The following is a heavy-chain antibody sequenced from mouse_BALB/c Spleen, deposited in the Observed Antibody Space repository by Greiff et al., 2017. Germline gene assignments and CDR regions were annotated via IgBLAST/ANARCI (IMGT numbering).Heavy chain of an antibody. D-gene: IGHD2-1*01. V-gene: IGHV14-3*02. Sequence: EVKLMESGAELVKPGASVKLSCTASGFNIKDTYMHWVKQRPEQGLEWIGRIDPANGNTKYDPKFQGKATITADTSSNTAYLQLSSLTSEDTAVYYCARGNYCFDYWGQGTTLTVAS. CDR2: IDPANGNT. CDR3: ARGNYCFDY. CDR1: GFNIKDTY. J-gene: IGHJ2*01.